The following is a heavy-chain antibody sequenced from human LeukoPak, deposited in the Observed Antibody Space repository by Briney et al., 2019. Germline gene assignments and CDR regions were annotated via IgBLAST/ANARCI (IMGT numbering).Heavy chain of an antibody. CDR1: GFTFSSYA. J-gene: IGHJ4*02. Sequence: PGGSLRLSCAASGFTFSSYAMHWVRQAPGKGLEWVSVIYSGGSTYYADSVKGRFTISRDNAENTLYMRMNSLRPEDTAVYYCARGYYSSSRFDSWGQGTLVTVSS. CDR3: ARGYYSSSRFDS. CDR2: IYSGGST. D-gene: IGHD6-13*01. V-gene: IGHV3-66*01.